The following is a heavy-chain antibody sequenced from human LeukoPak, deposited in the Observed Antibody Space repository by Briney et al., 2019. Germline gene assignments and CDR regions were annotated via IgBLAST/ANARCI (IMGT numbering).Heavy chain of an antibody. J-gene: IGHJ4*02. CDR3: AGSEGSSWNEIGC. CDR1: GFTVSGNY. CDR2: ISASGGST. V-gene: IGHV3-23*01. Sequence: GGSLRLSCAASGFTVSGNYMSWVRQAPGKGLEWVSGISASGGSTYYADSVKGRFTISRDNSKNTLCLQMNSLRADDTAVYYCAGSEGSSWNEIGCWGQGTLVTVSS. D-gene: IGHD6-13*01.